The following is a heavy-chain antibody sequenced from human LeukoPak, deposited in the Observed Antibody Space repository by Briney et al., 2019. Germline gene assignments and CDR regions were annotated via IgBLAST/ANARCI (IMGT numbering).Heavy chain of an antibody. Sequence: ASVNVSCKASAYTSTTLSISWVRSATGQGMEWMGWICYYNGNTNYAQNLKGRVTMTTDTSTSTAYMELKSLRSDDTAVYYCARDSYGDDSEYYFDYWGQGTLVTVSS. CDR1: AYTSTTLS. CDR2: ICYYNGNT. V-gene: IGHV1-18*01. J-gene: IGHJ4*02. CDR3: ARDSYGDDSEYYFDY. D-gene: IGHD4-17*01.